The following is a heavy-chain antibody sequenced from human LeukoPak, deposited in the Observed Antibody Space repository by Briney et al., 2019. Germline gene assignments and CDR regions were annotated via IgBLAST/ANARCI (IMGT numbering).Heavy chain of an antibody. CDR3: AHGYNLIPYYFDY. D-gene: IGHD5-24*01. CDR2: IYSGGST. J-gene: IGHJ4*02. V-gene: IGHV3-66*01. CDR1: GFTFSNYA. Sequence: PGGSLRLSCAASGFTFSNYAMSWVRQAPGKGLEWVSVIYSGGSTYYADSVKGRFTISRDNSKNTLYLQMNSLRAEDTAVYYCAHGYNLIPYYFDYWGQGTLVTVSS.